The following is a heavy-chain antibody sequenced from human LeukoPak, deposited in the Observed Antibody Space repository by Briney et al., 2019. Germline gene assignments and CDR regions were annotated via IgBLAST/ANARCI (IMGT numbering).Heavy chain of an antibody. CDR3: ARENYYDSSGGSWFDP. CDR1: GGSFSGYY. V-gene: IGHV4-34*01. D-gene: IGHD3-22*01. CDR2: IYYSGST. J-gene: IGHJ5*02. Sequence: PSETLCLTCAVYGGSFSGYYWSWIRQPPGKGLEWIGSIYYSGSTYYNPSHKSRVTISVDTSKNQFSLKLSSVTAADTAVYYCARENYYDSSGGSWFDPWGQGTLVTVSS.